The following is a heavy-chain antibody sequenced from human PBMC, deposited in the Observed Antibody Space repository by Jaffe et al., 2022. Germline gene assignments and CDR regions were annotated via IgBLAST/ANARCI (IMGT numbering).Heavy chain of an antibody. CDR1: GYTFTSYY. J-gene: IGHJ6*03. V-gene: IGHV1-46*01. D-gene: IGHD5-12*01. CDR2: INPSGGST. CDR3: ARDTPTEMATNGDYMDV. Sequence: QVQLVQSGAEVKKPGASVKVSCKASGYTFTSYYMHWVRQAPGQGLEWMGIINPSGGSTSYAQKFQGRVTMTRDTSTSTVYMELSSLRSEDTAVYYCARDTPTEMATNGDYMDVWGKGTTVTVSS.